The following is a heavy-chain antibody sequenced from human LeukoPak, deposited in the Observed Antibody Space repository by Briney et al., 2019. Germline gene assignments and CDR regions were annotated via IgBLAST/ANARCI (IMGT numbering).Heavy chain of an antibody. CDR3: ARDYGDYVSPAVDAFDI. V-gene: IGHV1-3*01. Sequence: GASVKVSCKASGYTFTSYAMHWVRQAPGQRLEWMGWINAGNGNTKYSQKFQGRVTITRDTSTSTAYMELSSLRSEDTAVYYRARDYGDYVSPAVDAFDIWGQGTMVTVSS. CDR1: GYTFTSYA. CDR2: INAGNGNT. D-gene: IGHD4-17*01. J-gene: IGHJ3*02.